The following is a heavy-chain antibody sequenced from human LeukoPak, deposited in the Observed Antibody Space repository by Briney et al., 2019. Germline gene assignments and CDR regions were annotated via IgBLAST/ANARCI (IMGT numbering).Heavy chain of an antibody. CDR3: ARETSYDFWSGSPY. J-gene: IGHJ4*02. Sequence: GGSLRLSCAASGFTFSSYSMNWVRQAPGKGLEWVSSISSSSSYIYYADSVKGRFTISRDNAKNSLYLQMNSLRAEDTAVYYCARETSYDFWSGSPYWGQGTLVTVSS. CDR1: GFTFSSYS. V-gene: IGHV3-21*01. CDR2: ISSSSSYI. D-gene: IGHD3-3*01.